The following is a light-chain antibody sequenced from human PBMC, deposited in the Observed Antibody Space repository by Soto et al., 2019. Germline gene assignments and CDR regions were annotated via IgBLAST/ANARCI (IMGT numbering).Light chain of an antibody. CDR2: YNSDSDK. V-gene: IGLV5-45*03. CDR1: SGINVGNYR. Sequence: QLVLTQPSSLSASPGESASLTCTLSSGINVGNYRIFWYQQKPGSPPQYLLRYNSDSDKQQGSGVPSRFSGSKDASAKAGILLTARLQSEDEAYYCCMIWRSTAGVFGGGTKLTVL. J-gene: IGLJ2*01. CDR3: MIWRSTAGV.